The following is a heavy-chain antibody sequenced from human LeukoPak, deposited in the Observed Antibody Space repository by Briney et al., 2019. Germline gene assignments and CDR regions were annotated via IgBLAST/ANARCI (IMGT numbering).Heavy chain of an antibody. CDR3: ASTLGYCSSTSCYYGLIFDY. CDR2: INHGGST. D-gene: IGHD2-2*01. J-gene: IGHJ4*02. V-gene: IGHV4-34*01. Sequence: SETLSLTCAVYGGSFSGYYWSWIRRPPGKGLEWIGEINHGGSTNYNPSLKSRVTISVDTSKNQFSLKLSSVTAADTAVYYCASTLGYCSSTSCYYGLIFDYWGQGTLVTVSS. CDR1: GGSFSGYY.